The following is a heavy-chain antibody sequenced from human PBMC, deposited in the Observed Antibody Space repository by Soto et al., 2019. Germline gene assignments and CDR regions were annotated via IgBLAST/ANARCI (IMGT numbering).Heavy chain of an antibody. J-gene: IGHJ6*02. CDR3: ARDHILGVTATAAYYYYGMDV. Sequence: SVKVSCKASGGTFSSYAISCERQAPGHGLEWMGGFIPIFGPATYAQKFQGRVTITAYKSTSIAYMELSRLRSEDTAVYYCARDHILGVTATAAYYYYGMDVWSQGTTVPVSS. CDR1: GGTFSSYA. CDR2: FIPIFGPA. D-gene: IGHD2-21*02. V-gene: IGHV1-69*06.